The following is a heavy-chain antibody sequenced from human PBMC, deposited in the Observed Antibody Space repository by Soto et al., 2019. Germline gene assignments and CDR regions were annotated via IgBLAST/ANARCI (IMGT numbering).Heavy chain of an antibody. CDR2: VWYSGTT. J-gene: IGHJ6*02. CDR1: GGSLSNYY. V-gene: IGHV4-59*08. Sequence: QVQLQESGPGLVRPSEALSLTCTVSGGSLSNYYWSWIRQPPGKGLEWIGYVWYSGTTNYNPSLTSRVSMSIDTSENQFSLKLNSVTAADTAVYYCARYARKRAETIPYYYYYYMDVWGQGTTVTVSS. D-gene: IGHD3-16*01. CDR3: ARYARKRAETIPYYYYYYMDV.